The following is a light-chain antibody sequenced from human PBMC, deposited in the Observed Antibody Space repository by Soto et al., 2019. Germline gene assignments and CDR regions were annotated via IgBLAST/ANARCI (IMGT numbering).Light chain of an antibody. J-gene: IGKJ1*01. Sequence: EIVMTQSPATLSVSPGERATLSCRASQSVSSNLAWYQKKPGQAPRLLIYGASTRATGIPTRFSGSGSGTEFTLTISSLQSEDFAVYYCLQYNNWWTFGQGTRVEIK. CDR2: GAS. CDR1: QSVSSN. V-gene: IGKV3-15*01. CDR3: LQYNNWWT.